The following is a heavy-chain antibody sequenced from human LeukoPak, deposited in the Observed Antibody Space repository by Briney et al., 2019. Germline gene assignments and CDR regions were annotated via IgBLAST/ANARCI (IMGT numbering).Heavy chain of an antibody. CDR2: IFGSGDNT. Sequence: GGSLRLSCAASGFTFSSYAMSWVRQAPGKGLEWVSTIFGSGDNTYYADSVKGRFTISRDSSKNTLYLQMSSLRADDTAVYYCAKRGIAEAASFDYWGQGTLVTVS. CDR1: GFTFSSYA. J-gene: IGHJ4*02. V-gene: IGHV3-23*01. CDR3: AKRGIAEAASFDY. D-gene: IGHD6-13*01.